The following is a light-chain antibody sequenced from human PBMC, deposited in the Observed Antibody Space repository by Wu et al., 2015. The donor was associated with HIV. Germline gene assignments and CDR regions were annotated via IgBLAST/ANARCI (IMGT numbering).Light chain of an antibody. CDR2: GAS. Sequence: EIVLTQSPGTLSLSPGERATLSCRASQSVSSRYLAWYQQKPGQAPKLLISGASSRATGIPARFSGSGSATDFHLTISSLDPEDSAIYYCQQRDAWPLTFGGGTRVEVK. CDR3: QQRDAWPLT. CDR1: QSVSSRY. V-gene: IGKV3D-20*02. J-gene: IGKJ4*01.